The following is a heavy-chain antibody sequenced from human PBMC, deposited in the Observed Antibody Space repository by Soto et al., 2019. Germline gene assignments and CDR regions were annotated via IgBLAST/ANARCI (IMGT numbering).Heavy chain of an antibody. V-gene: IGHV1-2*02. CDR3: ARVFDFWSGLPSDY. CDR1: GYTLTAYY. D-gene: IGHD3-3*01. J-gene: IGHJ4*02. Sequence: ASVKVSCKASGYTLTAYYIYWVRQAPGQGLEWMGWINPDSGGTEYAQKFQGRVTMTRDTSISTAYMELSSLRYDDTAVYYCARVFDFWSGLPSDYWGQGTLVTVSS. CDR2: INPDSGGT.